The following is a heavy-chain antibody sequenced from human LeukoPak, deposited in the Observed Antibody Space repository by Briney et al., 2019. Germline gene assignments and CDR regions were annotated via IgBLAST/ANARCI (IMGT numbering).Heavy chain of an antibody. J-gene: IGHJ4*02. CDR1: GFTFSSYN. Sequence: GGSLRLSCAASGFTFSSYNMNWVRQAPGKGLEWVSSISSSSTYIYYAGSLKGRFTVSRDNAKNSLYLEMNSLRAEDTAVYYCARAHKKSVTMIVRNKRPFDYWGQGTLVTVSS. V-gene: IGHV3-21*01. D-gene: IGHD3-22*01. CDR2: ISSSSTYI. CDR3: ARAHKKSVTMIVRNKRPFDY.